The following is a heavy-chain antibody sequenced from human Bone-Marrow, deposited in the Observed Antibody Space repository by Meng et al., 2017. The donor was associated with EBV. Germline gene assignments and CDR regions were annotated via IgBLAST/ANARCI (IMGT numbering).Heavy chain of an antibody. Sequence: VQLLESGGGLVQPGGSLRLSCAASGFTFSSYALSWVRQAPGKALEWVSGISGRGGSPYYADSVKGRFTITTDKSKNTVSLQMNSLRAEDTAVYYCANLAVAGDYWGQGTLVTVSS. CDR1: GFTFSSYA. J-gene: IGHJ4*02. V-gene: IGHV3-23*01. CDR2: ISGRGGSP. CDR3: ANLAVAGDY. D-gene: IGHD6-19*01.